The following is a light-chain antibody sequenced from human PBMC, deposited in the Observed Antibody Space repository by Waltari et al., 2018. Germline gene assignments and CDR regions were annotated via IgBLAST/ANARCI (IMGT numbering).Light chain of an antibody. CDR2: KDT. J-gene: IGLJ2*01. CDR3: QSAHSGSTHLL. Sequence: SYELTQPPSVSVSPGQTARIPCSGDVLPKQYAYWYQQKPGQAPVLIISKDTERASGIPERFSGSTSGTTVTLTISGAQADDEADYYCQSAHSGSTHLLFAGGTKLTVL. V-gene: IGLV3-25*03. CDR1: VLPKQY.